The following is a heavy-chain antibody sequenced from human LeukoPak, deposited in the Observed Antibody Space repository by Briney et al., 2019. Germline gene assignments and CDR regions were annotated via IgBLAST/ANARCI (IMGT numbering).Heavy chain of an antibody. CDR1: GFTFSSYA. J-gene: IGHJ6*02. V-gene: IGHV3-30-3*01. CDR3: ASITMTQNYYYGMDVWGRRDPKQTYGMDV. D-gene: IGHD3-22*01. CDR2: ISYDGSNK. Sequence: GGSLRLSCAASGFTFSSYAMSWVRQAPGKGLEWVAVISYDGSNKYYADSVKGRFTISRDNSKNTLYLQMNSLRAEDTAVYYCASITMTQNYYYGMDVWGRRDPKQTYGMDVWGQGTTVTVSS.